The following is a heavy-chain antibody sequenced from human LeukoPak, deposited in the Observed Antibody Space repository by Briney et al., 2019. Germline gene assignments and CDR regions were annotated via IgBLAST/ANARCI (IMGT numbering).Heavy chain of an antibody. Sequence: SETLSLTCTVSGGSISSSSYYWGWIRQPPGKGLEWIGSIYHSGSTYYNPSLKSRVTISVDTSKNQFSLKLSSVTAADTAVYYCARDGGPEAFDIWGQGTMVTVSS. CDR1: GGSISSSSYY. V-gene: IGHV4-39*07. J-gene: IGHJ3*02. D-gene: IGHD1-14*01. CDR3: ARDGGPEAFDI. CDR2: IYHSGST.